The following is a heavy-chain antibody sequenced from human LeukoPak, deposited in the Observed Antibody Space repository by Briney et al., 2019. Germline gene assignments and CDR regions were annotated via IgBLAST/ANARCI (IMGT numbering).Heavy chain of an antibody. J-gene: IGHJ4*02. CDR2: IYYSGST. V-gene: IGHV4-59*01. CDR1: GGSISSYY. Sequence: SETLSLTCTVSGGSISSYYWNWIRQPPGKGLEWIGYIYYSGSTNYNPSLKSRVTISVDTSKSQFSLKLSSVTAADTAVYYCARVGDWNDLVYWGQGTLVTVSS. D-gene: IGHD1-1*01. CDR3: ARVGDWNDLVY.